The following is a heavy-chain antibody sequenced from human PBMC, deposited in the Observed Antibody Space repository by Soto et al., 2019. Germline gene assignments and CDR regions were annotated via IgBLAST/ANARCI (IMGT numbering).Heavy chain of an antibody. CDR2: ISYDGSNK. Sequence: GGSLRLSCAASGFIFSGYGMHWVRQAPGKGLEWVAVISYDGSNKYYADSVKGRFTISRDNSKNTLYLQMNSLRAEDTAVYYCSSSGPPYYCYGMDVWGQGTTVTVSS. CDR1: GFIFSGYG. D-gene: IGHD6-6*01. CDR3: SSSGPPYYCYGMDV. V-gene: IGHV3-33*08. J-gene: IGHJ6*01.